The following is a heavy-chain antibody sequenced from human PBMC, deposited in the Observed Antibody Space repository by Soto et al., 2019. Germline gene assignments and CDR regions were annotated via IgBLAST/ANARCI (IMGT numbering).Heavy chain of an antibody. CDR1: GYSFSAYY. V-gene: IGHV1-2*04. CDR2: INPNSGGT. Sequence: QVQLVQSGAEVKKPGASVRVSCKASGYSFSAYYIHWMRQAPGQGLEWMGWINPNSGGTKFAQKFQGWVTMTKDTSISTAYMELSRLKSEDTAVYFCARESGGTTATLDYYYFYMDVWGKGTTVTVSS. J-gene: IGHJ6*03. CDR3: ARESGGTTATLDYYYFYMDV. D-gene: IGHD2-15*01.